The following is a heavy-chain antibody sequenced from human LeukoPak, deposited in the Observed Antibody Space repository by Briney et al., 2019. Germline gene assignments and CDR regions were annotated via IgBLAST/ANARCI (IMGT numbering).Heavy chain of an antibody. CDR2: IYYSGST. V-gene: IGHV4-39*01. D-gene: IGHD3-10*01. Sequence: PSETPSLTCTVSGGSISSSSYYWGWIRQPPGKGLEWIGSIYYSGSTYYNPSLKSRVTISVDTSKNQFSLKLSSVTAADTAVYYCARSGLLWFGSFDYWGQGTLVTVSS. CDR3: ARSGLLWFGSFDY. J-gene: IGHJ4*02. CDR1: GGSISSSSYY.